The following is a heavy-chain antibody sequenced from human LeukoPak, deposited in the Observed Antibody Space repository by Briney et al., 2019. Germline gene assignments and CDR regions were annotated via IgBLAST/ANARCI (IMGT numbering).Heavy chain of an antibody. Sequence: GASVKVSCKASGYTFTGYYMHWVRQAPGQGLEWMGWINPNSGGTNYAQKFQGRVTMTRDTSISTAYMELSRLRSDDTAVYYCARDRGYSSSWNEYNWFDPWGQGTLVTVSS. J-gene: IGHJ5*02. V-gene: IGHV1-2*02. CDR3: ARDRGYSSSWNEYNWFDP. D-gene: IGHD6-13*01. CDR2: INPNSGGT. CDR1: GYTFTGYY.